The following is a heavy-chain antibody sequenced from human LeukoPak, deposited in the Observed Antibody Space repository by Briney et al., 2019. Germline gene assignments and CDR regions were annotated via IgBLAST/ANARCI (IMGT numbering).Heavy chain of an antibody. CDR1: GFTFDDYG. CDR2: INWNGGST. V-gene: IGHV3-20*04. D-gene: IGHD1-1*01. CDR3: AKNNWNHLAYSFDI. J-gene: IGHJ3*02. Sequence: GGSLRLSCAASGFTFDDYGMSWVRQAPGKGLEWVSGINWNGGSTVYADSVKGRFTISRDSAKNSLYPKMNSLRAEDTALYYCAKNNWNHLAYSFDIWGQGTMVTVSS.